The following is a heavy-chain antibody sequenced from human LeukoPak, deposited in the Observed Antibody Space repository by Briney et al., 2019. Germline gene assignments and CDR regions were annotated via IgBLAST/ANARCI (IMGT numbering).Heavy chain of an antibody. CDR3: ARERVERGFGVNAFDH. CDR1: GFTFSDYA. J-gene: IGHJ3*01. Sequence: PGGSLRLSCAASGFTFSDYAFHWVRQPPGKGRKWVAVISYHGRNKFNADSVKGRFTISRDDSTHTLYLQMDSLRAEDTAVYYCARERVERGFGVNAFDHWGQGTRVTVS. V-gene: IGHV3-30*04. D-gene: IGHD1-1*01. CDR2: ISYHGRNK.